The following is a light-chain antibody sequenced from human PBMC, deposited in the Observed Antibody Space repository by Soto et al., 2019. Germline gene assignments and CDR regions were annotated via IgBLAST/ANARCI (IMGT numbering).Light chain of an antibody. V-gene: IGLV2-14*01. CDR3: SSYTSSSSYV. CDR1: SSDVGGYNY. J-gene: IGLJ1*01. Sequence: QSVLTQPASVSGSPGQSITISCTGTSSDVGGYNYVSWYQQHPGKAPKLMIYDVSNRPSGVSNRFSGSKSGNTASVTISGLQAEDEADYYCSSYTSSSSYVFGTGTKVTVL. CDR2: DVS.